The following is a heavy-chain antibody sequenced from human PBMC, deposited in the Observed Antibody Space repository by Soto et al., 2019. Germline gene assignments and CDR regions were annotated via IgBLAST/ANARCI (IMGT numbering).Heavy chain of an antibody. V-gene: IGHV4-31*03. CDR1: GGSISSGGYY. J-gene: IGHJ6*02. CDR2: IYYSGST. Sequence: SETLSLTCTVSGGSISSGGYYWSWIRQHPGKGLEWIGYIYYSGSTYYNPSLKSRVTISVDTSKNQFCLKLSSVTAADTAVYYCARDRGSSSWYINGMDVWGQGTTVTVSS. CDR3: ARDRGSSSWYINGMDV. D-gene: IGHD6-13*01.